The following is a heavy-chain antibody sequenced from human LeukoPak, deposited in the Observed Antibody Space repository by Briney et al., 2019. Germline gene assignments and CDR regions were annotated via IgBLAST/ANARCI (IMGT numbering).Heavy chain of an antibody. D-gene: IGHD6-13*01. CDR2: IYYSGST. CDR1: GGSISGYC. V-gene: IGHV4-59*01. J-gene: IGHJ4*02. Sequence: PSETLSLTCTVSGGSISGYCWSWIRQPPGKGLEWIGYIYYSGSTNYNPSLKSRVTISVDTSKNQFSLKLSSVTAADTAVYYCARGPPQYSSSWFLFDYWGQGTLVTVSS. CDR3: ARGPPQYSSSWFLFDY.